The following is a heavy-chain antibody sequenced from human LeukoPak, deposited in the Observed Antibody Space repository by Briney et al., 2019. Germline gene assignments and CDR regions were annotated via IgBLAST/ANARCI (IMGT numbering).Heavy chain of an antibody. Sequence: SVKVSCKASGGTFSSYAISWVRQAPGQGLEWMGGIIPIFGTANYAQKFQGRVTITADESTSTAYMELSSLRSEDTAVYYCARGEASTYDILTGYYWGFDYWGQGTLVTVSS. CDR3: ARGEASTYDILTGYYWGFDY. J-gene: IGHJ4*02. CDR1: GGTFSSYA. D-gene: IGHD3-9*01. CDR2: IIPIFGTA. V-gene: IGHV1-69*13.